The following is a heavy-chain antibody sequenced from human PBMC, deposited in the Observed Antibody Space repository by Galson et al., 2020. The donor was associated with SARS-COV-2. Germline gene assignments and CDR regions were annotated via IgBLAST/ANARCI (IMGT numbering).Heavy chain of an antibody. J-gene: IGHJ5*01. CDR3: ARDGWQQLSYLDS. Sequence: GESLKISCAASGFTFSDYGMHWVRQAPGKGLEWVAVVWSGGNYKYYADSVKGQFTISKDNSKNTVSLQMNSLSVEDTAVYYCARDGWQQLSYLDSWGQGTLVTVSS. CDR2: VWSGGNYK. V-gene: IGHV3-33*01. CDR1: GFTFSDYG. D-gene: IGHD1-1*01.